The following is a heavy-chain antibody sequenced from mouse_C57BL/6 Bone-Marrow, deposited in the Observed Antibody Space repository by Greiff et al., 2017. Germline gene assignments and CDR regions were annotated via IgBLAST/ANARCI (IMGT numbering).Heavy chain of an antibody. CDR2: IDPSDSYT. V-gene: IGHV1-50*01. CDR1: GYTFTSYW. CDR3: ADVLGFAY. J-gene: IGHJ3*01. Sequence: VQLQQPGAELVKPGASVKLSCKASGYTFTSYWMQWVKQRPGQGLEWIGEIDPSDSYTNYNQKFKGKATLTVDTSSSTAYMQLSSLTSEDSAVYYCADVLGFAYGGQGTLVTVSA.